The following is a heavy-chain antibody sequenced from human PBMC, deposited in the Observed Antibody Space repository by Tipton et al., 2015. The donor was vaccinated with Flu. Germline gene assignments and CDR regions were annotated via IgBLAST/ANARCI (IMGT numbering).Heavy chain of an antibody. CDR2: IFTSGST. CDR1: GGSISSGAYH. D-gene: IGHD3-10*01. V-gene: IGHV4-61*02. CDR3: ARVYSGTFKDY. J-gene: IGHJ4*02. Sequence: TLPLTCSVSGGSISSGAYHWSWVRQPAGKGLEWIGRIFTSGSTTYNPSLESRVTISLDASKNEFSLRLTSVTAADTAVYYCARVYSGTFKDYWGQGTLVTVSS.